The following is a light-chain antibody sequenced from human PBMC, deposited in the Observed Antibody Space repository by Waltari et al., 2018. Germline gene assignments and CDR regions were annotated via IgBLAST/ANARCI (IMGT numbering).Light chain of an antibody. V-gene: IGLV2-18*02. CDR2: EVT. CDR3: SSFTVSGTV. Sequence: QSALTQPPSVSGSPGQAVTISCTGTVDDVGEYNRVTWYQQPPGTAPKLMIYEVTHRPAVVPDRFSGSRSGGTASLTISGLQAEDEADYYCSSFTVSGTVFGTGTKVTVL. J-gene: IGLJ1*01. CDR1: VDDVGEYNR.